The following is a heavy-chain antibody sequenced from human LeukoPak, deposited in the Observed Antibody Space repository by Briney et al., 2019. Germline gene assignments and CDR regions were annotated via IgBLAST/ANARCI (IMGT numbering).Heavy chain of an antibody. Sequence: ASVKVSCKASGYTFTGYYMHWVRQAPGQGLEWMGWINPNSGGTNYAQKFQGRVTMTRDTSISTAYMELSRLRSDDTAVYYCARGGASLMIVVDNAFDPWGQGTLVTVST. J-gene: IGHJ5*02. D-gene: IGHD3-22*01. CDR1: GYTFTGYY. V-gene: IGHV1-2*02. CDR3: ARGGASLMIVVDNAFDP. CDR2: INPNSGGT.